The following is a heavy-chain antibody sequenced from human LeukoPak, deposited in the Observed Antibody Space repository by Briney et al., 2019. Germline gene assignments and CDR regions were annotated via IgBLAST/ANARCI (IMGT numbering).Heavy chain of an antibody. CDR2: IYPGDSDT. D-gene: IGHD6-19*01. V-gene: IGHV5-51*01. CDR3: ARSISSGWKPNDAFDI. J-gene: IGHJ3*02. CDR1: GYSFTSYW. Sequence: ESLKISCKGSGYSFTSYWIGWVRQMPGKGLEWMGIIYPGDSDTRYSPSFQGQVTISADKSISTAYLQWSSLKASDTAMYYCARSISSGWKPNDAFDIWGQGTMVTVSS.